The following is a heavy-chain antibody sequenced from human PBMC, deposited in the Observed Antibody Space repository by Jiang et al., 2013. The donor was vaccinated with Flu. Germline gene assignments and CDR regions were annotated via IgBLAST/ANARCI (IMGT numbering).Heavy chain of an antibody. Sequence: GAEVKKPGSSVKVSCKASGGTFSSYAISWVRQAPGQGLEWMGGIIPIFGTANYAQKFQGRVTITADESTSTAYMELSSLRSEDTAVYYCARTQPPDGITIFGVVTHYGMDVWGQGTTVTVSS. D-gene: IGHD3-3*01. J-gene: IGHJ6*02. CDR3: ARTQPPDGITIFGVVTHYGMDV. CDR1: GGTFSSYA. V-gene: IGHV1-69*01. CDR2: IIPIFGTA.